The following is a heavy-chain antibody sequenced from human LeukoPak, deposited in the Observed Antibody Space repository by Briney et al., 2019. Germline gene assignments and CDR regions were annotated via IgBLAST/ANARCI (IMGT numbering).Heavy chain of an antibody. V-gene: IGHV3-66*01. J-gene: IGHJ4*02. D-gene: IGHD2-15*01. CDR1: GFTVSSNY. Sequence: GGSLRLSRAASGFTVSSNYMSWVRQAPGKGLEWVSVIYSGGSTYYADSVKGRFTISRDNSKNTPYLQMNSLRAEDTAVYYCARSEDIVVVVAAFDYWGQGTLVTVSS. CDR3: ARSEDIVVVVAAFDY. CDR2: IYSGGST.